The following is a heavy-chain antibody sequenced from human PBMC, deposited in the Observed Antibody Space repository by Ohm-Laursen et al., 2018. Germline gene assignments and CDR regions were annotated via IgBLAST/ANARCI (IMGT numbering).Heavy chain of an antibody. CDR3: ARDHSSGYYYRNYYYGMDV. CDR1: GFTFSSYW. CDR2: IKQDGSEK. J-gene: IGHJ6*02. D-gene: IGHD3-22*01. V-gene: IGHV3-7*01. Sequence: GSLRLSCSASGFTFSSYWMSWVRQAPGKGLEWVANIKQDGSEKYYVDSVKGRFTISRDNAKNSLYLQMNSLRAEDTAVYYCARDHSSGYYYRNYYYGMDVWGQGTTVTVSS.